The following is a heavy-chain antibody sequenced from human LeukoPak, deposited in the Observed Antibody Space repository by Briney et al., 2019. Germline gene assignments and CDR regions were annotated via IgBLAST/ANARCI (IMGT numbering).Heavy chain of an antibody. CDR1: GFTFSSYA. V-gene: IGHV3-23*01. CDR3: AKDAYSGYDDFDY. CDR2: ISGTGGST. Sequence: GGSLRLSCAASGFTFSSYAMSWVRQAPGKGLEWVSTISGTGGSTYYADSVKGRFTISRDNSKNTLYLQMNSLRTEDTAVHYCAKDAYSGYDDFDYWGQGTLVTVSS. J-gene: IGHJ4*02. D-gene: IGHD5-12*01.